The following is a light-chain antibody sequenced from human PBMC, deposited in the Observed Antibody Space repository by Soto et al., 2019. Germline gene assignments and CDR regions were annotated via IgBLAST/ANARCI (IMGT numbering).Light chain of an antibody. Sequence: EIMLTQSPGTLSLSPGERATLSCRASQSIGSYLAWYQQKPGQAPRLLIYDASNRATGIPARFSGSGSGTDFTLTISSLEPEDFALYYCQQRTNWPSPITFGQGTRLEIK. J-gene: IGKJ5*01. V-gene: IGKV3-11*01. CDR2: DAS. CDR3: QQRTNWPSPIT. CDR1: QSIGSY.